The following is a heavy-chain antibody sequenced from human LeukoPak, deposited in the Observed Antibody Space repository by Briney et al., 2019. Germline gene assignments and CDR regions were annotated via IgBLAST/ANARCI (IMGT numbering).Heavy chain of an antibody. V-gene: IGHV1-69*04. J-gene: IGHJ6*02. CDR3: ARTGTYCSGGSCYWGYYYYGMDV. CDR1: GGTFSSYA. CDR2: IIPIFGIA. Sequence: AASVKVSCKASGGTFSSYAISWVRQAPGQGLEWMGRIIPIFGIANYAQKFQGRVTVTADKSTSTAYMELSSLRSEDTAVYYCARTGTYCSGGSCYWGYYYYGMDVWGQGTTVTVSS. D-gene: IGHD2-15*01.